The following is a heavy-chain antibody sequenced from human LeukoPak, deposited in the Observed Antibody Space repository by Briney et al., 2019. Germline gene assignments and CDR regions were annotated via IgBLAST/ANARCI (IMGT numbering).Heavy chain of an antibody. CDR1: GGSITSYY. D-gene: IGHD3-10*01. J-gene: IGHJ4*02. CDR3: ARWDYYGSGSRRLDY. Sequence: ETSETLSLTCTVSGGSITSYYWNWIRQPPGKGLEWIGYIYYSGSTNYNPSLKSRVTISVDTSKNQFSLKLSSVTAADTAVYYCARWDYYGSGSRRLDYWGQGTLVTVSS. V-gene: IGHV4-59*08. CDR2: IYYSGST.